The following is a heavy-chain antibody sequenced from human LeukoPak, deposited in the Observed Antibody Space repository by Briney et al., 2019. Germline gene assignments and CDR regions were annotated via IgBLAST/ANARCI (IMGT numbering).Heavy chain of an antibody. V-gene: IGHV4-38-2*02. CDR3: ARKGRGPYGSVNGYFDY. J-gene: IGHJ4*02. CDR2: IYHTGTT. CDR1: GNSISSGYY. D-gene: IGHD3-10*01. Sequence: SETLSLTCTVSGNSISSGYYWGWIRQPPGKGLEWIGIIYHTGTTYYNSSLKSRVTISVDTSKNRFSLKLNFVTAADTAVYYCARKGRGPYGSVNGYFDYWGQGTLVTVSS.